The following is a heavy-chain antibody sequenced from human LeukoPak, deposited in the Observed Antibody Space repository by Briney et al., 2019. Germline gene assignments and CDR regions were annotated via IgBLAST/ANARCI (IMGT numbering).Heavy chain of an antibody. D-gene: IGHD3-10*01. Sequence: ASVKVSCKASGYTFTGYYMHWVRQAPGQGLEWMGWINTNTGNPTYAQGFTGRFVFSLDTSVSTAYLQISSLKAEDTAVYYCARDFSQIYGSGSYRDYYYMDVWGKGTTVTVSS. CDR2: INTNTGNP. J-gene: IGHJ6*03. CDR1: GYTFTGYY. CDR3: ARDFSQIYGSGSYRDYYYMDV. V-gene: IGHV7-4-1*02.